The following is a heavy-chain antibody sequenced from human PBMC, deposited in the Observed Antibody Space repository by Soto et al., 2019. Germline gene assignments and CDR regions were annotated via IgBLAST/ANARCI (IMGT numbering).Heavy chain of an antibody. D-gene: IGHD2-21*01. CDR1: EFTFSSYA. CDR2: ITSNGGNA. V-gene: IGHV3-64*01. J-gene: IGHJ6*02. CDR3: ARRIPFGYGMDV. Sequence: EVQLVESGGGLVQPGGSLRLSCAASEFTFSSYAMHWVRQAPGKGLECVSAITSNGGNADYASSVKGRFTISRDNSKNTLYLQMGSLRAEDMAVYYCARRIPFGYGMDVWGQGTTVTVSS.